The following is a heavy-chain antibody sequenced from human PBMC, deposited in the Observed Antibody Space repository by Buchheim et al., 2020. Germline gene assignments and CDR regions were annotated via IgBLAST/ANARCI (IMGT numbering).Heavy chain of an antibody. V-gene: IGHV3-33*01. J-gene: IGHJ6*02. D-gene: IGHD3-10*01. CDR1: GFTFSSYG. CDR2: IWYDGSNK. Sequence: QVQLVESGGGVVQPGRSLRLSCAASGFTFSSYGMHWVRQAPGKGLEWVAVIWYDGSNKYYADSVKGRFTISRDNSKNTLYLQMNSLRAEDTVVYYCATSHGGFGESMDVWGQGTT. CDR3: ATSHGGFGESMDV.